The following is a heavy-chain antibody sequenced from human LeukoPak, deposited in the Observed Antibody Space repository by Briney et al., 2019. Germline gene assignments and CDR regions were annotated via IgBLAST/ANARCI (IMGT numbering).Heavy chain of an antibody. Sequence: SVKVSCKASGGTFSSYAISWVRQAPGQGLEWMGGIIPIFGTANYAQKFQGRVTITADESTSTAYMELSSLRSEDTAVYYCARRDYGSGSYYNELPFDIWGQGTMVTVSS. CDR1: GGTFSSYA. CDR2: IIPIFGTA. CDR3: ARRDYGSGSYYNELPFDI. V-gene: IGHV1-69*01. D-gene: IGHD3-10*01. J-gene: IGHJ3*02.